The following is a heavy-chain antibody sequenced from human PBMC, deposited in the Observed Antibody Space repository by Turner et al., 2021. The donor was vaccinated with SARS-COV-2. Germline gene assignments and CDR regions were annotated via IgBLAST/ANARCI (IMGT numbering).Heavy chain of an antibody. CDR3: ARLIAAGEPLEVDYDYYYGMDV. Sequence: QMQLQESGPGRVKPSETLSPTCTVSGCSTSSSGYYWGWIRQPPGKGLEWIGNIYYSGSTYYNPSLKRRVTISVDMSKNQFSLKLSSVTAADTTVDYCARLIAAGEPLEVDYDYYYGMDVWGQGTTVTVSS. CDR2: IYYSGST. V-gene: IGHV4-39*01. CDR1: GCSTSSSGYY. J-gene: IGHJ6*02. D-gene: IGHD6-13*01.